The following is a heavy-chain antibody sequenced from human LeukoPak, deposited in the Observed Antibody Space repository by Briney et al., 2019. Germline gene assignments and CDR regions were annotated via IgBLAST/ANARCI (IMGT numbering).Heavy chain of an antibody. CDR1: GFTVRSNH. V-gene: IGHV3-53*01. J-gene: IGHJ4*02. Sequence: GGSLRLSCAASGFTVRSNHMTWVRQAPGKGLEWVSLIYSVGSIYYADSVKGRFTISRDNAKNSLSLQMNSLRAEDTAVYYCARCSGSSTYHSDDYWGQGTLVTVSS. CDR3: ARCSGSSTYHSDDY. CDR2: IYSVGSI. D-gene: IGHD2-15*01.